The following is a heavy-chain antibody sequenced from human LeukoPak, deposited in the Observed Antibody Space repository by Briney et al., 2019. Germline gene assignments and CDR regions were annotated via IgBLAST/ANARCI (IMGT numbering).Heavy chain of an antibody. V-gene: IGHV3-9*01. Sequence: GGSLRLSCTASGFTFGDYAMHWVRQAPGKGLEWVSGISWNSGSIGYADSVKGRFTISRDNAKSSLYLQMNSLRAEDTALYYCAKDRATTGPNYFDYWGQGTLVTVSS. D-gene: IGHD1-1*01. CDR3: AKDRATTGPNYFDY. CDR1: GFTFGDYA. CDR2: ISWNSGSI. J-gene: IGHJ4*02.